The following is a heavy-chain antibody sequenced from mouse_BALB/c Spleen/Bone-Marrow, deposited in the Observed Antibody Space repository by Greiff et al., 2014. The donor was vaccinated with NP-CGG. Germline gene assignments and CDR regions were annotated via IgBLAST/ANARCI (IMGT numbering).Heavy chain of an antibody. CDR1: GYTFTSYW. D-gene: IGHD4-1*02. J-gene: IGHJ2*01. V-gene: IGHV1S22*01. CDR3: TRGGPTETGGDY. CDR2: IYPGSGST. Sequence: LQQSGSELVRPGASVKLSCKASGYTFTSYWMHWVKQRPGQGLEWIGNIYPGSGSTNYDEKFKSKATLTVDTSSGTAYMQHSSLTSEDSAVYYCTRGGPTETGGDYWGQGTTLTVSS.